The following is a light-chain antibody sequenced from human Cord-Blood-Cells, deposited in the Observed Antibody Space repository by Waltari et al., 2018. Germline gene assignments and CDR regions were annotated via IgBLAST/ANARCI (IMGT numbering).Light chain of an antibody. V-gene: IGLV2-11*01. CDR1: SSEVGGYNS. Sequence: QSALTQPRSVSGSPGQSATISCTGTSSEVGGYNSVSWYQQHPGKPPNLMIYDVSKRPSGVPDRFSGSKSGNSASLTISGLQAEDEADYYCCSYAGSYTFVVFGGGTKLTVL. CDR3: CSYAGSYTFVV. CDR2: DVS. J-gene: IGLJ2*01.